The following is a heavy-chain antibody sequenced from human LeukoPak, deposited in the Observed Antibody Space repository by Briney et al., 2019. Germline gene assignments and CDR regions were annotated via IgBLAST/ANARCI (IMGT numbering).Heavy chain of an antibody. Sequence: SETLSLTCTVSGGSISSYYWSWIRQPPGKGLEWIGYIYYSGGTNYNPSLKSRVTISVDTSKNQFSLKLSSVTAADTAVYYCSSGWYGAVDYWGQGTLVTVSS. CDR3: SSGWYGAVDY. D-gene: IGHD6-19*01. V-gene: IGHV4-59*08. CDR2: IYYSGGT. CDR1: GGSISSYY. J-gene: IGHJ4*02.